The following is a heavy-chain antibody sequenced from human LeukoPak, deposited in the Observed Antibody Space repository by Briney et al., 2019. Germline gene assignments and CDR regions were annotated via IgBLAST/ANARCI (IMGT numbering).Heavy chain of an antibody. CDR2: IIPIFGTA. CDR3: AREGSVQLEPDAFDI. J-gene: IGHJ3*02. Sequence: GSSVKVSCKASGGTFSSYAISWVRQAPGQGLEWMGGIIPIFGTANYAQKFQGRVTITTDESTGTAYMELSSLRSEDTAVYYCAREGSVQLEPDAFDIWGQGTMVTVSS. D-gene: IGHD1-1*01. CDR1: GGTFSSYA. V-gene: IGHV1-69*05.